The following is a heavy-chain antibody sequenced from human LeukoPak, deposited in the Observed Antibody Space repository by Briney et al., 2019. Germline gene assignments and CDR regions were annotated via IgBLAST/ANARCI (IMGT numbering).Heavy chain of an antibody. CDR3: ARGSKGSSARGYYYYMDV. D-gene: IGHD6-6*01. V-gene: IGHV4-34*01. CDR1: GGSFSGYY. J-gene: IGHJ6*03. CDR2: INHSGSP. Sequence: SQTLSLTCAVYGGSFSGYYWSWIRQPPGKGLQWIGEINHSGSPNYNPSLKSRVTISVDTSKNQFSLKLSSVTAADTAVYYCARGSKGSSARGYYYYMDVWGKGTTVTVSS.